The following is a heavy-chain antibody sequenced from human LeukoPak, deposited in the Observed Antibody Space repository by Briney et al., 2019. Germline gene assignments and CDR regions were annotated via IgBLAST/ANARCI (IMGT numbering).Heavy chain of an antibody. V-gene: IGHV4-61*02. CDR3: ARDLLPPLLWFGEFAEYNWFDP. Sequence: PSETLSLTCTVSGGSISSSSYYWSWIRQPAGKGLEWIGRIYTSGSTNYNPSLKSRVTMSVDTSKNQFSLKLSSVTAADTAVYYCARDLLPPLLWFGEFAEYNWFDPWGQGTLVTVSS. CDR2: IYTSGST. J-gene: IGHJ5*02. CDR1: GGSISSSSYY. D-gene: IGHD3-10*01.